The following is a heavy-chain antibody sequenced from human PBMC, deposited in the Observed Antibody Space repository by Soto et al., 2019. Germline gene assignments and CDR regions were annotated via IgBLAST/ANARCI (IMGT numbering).Heavy chain of an antibody. CDR1: GGSITSANW. J-gene: IGHJ5*02. CDR2: VSHSGIT. Sequence: TLSLTCAVSGGSITSANWWTWVRQPPGGGLEWIGEVSHSGITNYKASLKSRVTMSVDKTKNDVSLKLTSVTAADTAVYYCARVLRGWFDPWGQGTPVTV. V-gene: IGHV4-4*02. CDR3: ARVLRGWFDP.